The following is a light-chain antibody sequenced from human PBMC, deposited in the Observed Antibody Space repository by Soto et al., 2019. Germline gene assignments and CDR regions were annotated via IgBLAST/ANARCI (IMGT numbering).Light chain of an antibody. CDR2: LEGSGSY. Sequence: QPVLTQSSSASASLGSSVKLTCTLSSGHSSYIIAWHQQQPGKAPRYLMKLEGSGSYNKGTGVPDRFSGSSSGADRYLTIPNLQFEEEADYYCETWDSNTVVFGGGTKLTVL. CDR3: ETWDSNTVV. CDR1: SGHSSYI. V-gene: IGLV4-60*02. J-gene: IGLJ2*01.